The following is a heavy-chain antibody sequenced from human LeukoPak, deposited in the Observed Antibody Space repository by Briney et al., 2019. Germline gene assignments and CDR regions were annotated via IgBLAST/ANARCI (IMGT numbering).Heavy chain of an antibody. J-gene: IGHJ3*02. CDR3: ARERNSAFHI. V-gene: IGHV3-11*04. CDR2: ISSGGGSII. Sequence: GGSLRLSCAASGFTFSDYYMSWIRQAPGKGLEWISYISSGGGSIIYYADSVKGRFTISRDNAKNSLYLQMNSLRAEDTALYYCARERNSAFHIWGQGTMVTVSS. D-gene: IGHD2/OR15-2a*01. CDR1: GFTFSDYY.